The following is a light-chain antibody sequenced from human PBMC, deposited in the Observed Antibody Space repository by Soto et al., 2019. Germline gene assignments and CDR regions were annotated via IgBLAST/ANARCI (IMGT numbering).Light chain of an antibody. V-gene: IGKV3-11*01. J-gene: IGKJ5*01. CDR3: QQRSNWIT. Sequence: EIVLTQSPATLSLSPGERSTLSCRASPSVTNYLAWYQQKPGQHPXXLIYGAFNRAAGIPARFSGSGSGTEFTLTISSLEPEDYAVDDCQQRSNWITFGQGTRLEIK. CDR1: PSVTNY. CDR2: GAF.